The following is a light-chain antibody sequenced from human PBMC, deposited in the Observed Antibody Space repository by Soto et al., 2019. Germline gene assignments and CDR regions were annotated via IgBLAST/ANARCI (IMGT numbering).Light chain of an antibody. CDR3: QQYGSSPTWT. V-gene: IGKV3-20*01. Sequence: EIVLTQSPGTLSLSPGERATLSCRASQSVSSSYLAWYQQNPGQAPRLLIHGASSRATGIPDRFSGSGSGTDFTLTISRLEPEDFAVYYCQQYGSSPTWTFGQGTKVEIK. CDR1: QSVSSSY. CDR2: GAS. J-gene: IGKJ1*01.